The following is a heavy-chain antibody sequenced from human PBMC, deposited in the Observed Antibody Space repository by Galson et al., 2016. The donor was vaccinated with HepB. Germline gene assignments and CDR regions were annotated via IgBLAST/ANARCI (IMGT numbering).Heavy chain of an antibody. D-gene: IGHD2-2*01. Sequence: KGLEWVASISGTGRSTYYADSVKGRFTISRDNSKNTLSLQMNSLRAEDTAVYYCAREKMAKYCSSTSCSYYYYGMDVWGQGTTVTVSS. J-gene: IGHJ6*02. V-gene: IGHV3-23*01. CDR2: ISGTGRST. CDR3: AREKMAKYCSSTSCSYYYYGMDV.